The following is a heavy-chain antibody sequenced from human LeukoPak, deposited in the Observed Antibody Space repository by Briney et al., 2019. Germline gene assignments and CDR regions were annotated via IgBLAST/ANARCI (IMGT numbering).Heavy chain of an antibody. J-gene: IGHJ4*02. V-gene: IGHV4-38-2*02. CDR2: VYHSESP. CDR3: ARVDPGITGTPTAY. CDR1: SYSISSGYY. D-gene: IGHD1-20*01. Sequence: SETLSLTCTVSSYSISSGYYWGWIRQPPGKGLEWIGSVYHSESPYYNPSLKSRVTISVETPKNQFSLNLNSVTAADTAVYYCARVDPGITGTPTAYWGQGTLVTVSS.